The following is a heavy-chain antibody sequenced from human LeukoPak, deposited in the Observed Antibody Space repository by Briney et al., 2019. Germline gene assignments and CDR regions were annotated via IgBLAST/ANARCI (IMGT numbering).Heavy chain of an antibody. Sequence: GASVKVSCKASGYTFTGYYKHWVRQAPGQGLEWMGWINPNRGGTNYAQKFQGRVTMTRDTSISTAYMELSRLRSDDTAVYYCARELKGVVTPDYWGQGTLVTVSS. J-gene: IGHJ4*02. CDR2: INPNRGGT. CDR1: GYTFTGYY. D-gene: IGHD4-23*01. V-gene: IGHV1-2*02. CDR3: ARELKGVVTPDY.